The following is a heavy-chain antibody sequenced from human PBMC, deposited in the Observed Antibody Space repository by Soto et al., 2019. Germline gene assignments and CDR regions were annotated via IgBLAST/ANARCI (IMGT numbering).Heavy chain of an antibody. J-gene: IGHJ3*02. V-gene: IGHV6-1*01. CDR1: GDSVSSNSAA. Sequence: SQTLSLICAISGDSVSSNSAAWNWIRQSPSRGLEWLGRTYYRSKWYNDYAVSVKSRITINPDTSKNQFSLQLNSVTPEDTAVYYCASVVVISSINAFDIWGQGTMVTVS. CDR2: TYYRSKWYN. CDR3: ASVVVISSINAFDI. D-gene: IGHD3-22*01.